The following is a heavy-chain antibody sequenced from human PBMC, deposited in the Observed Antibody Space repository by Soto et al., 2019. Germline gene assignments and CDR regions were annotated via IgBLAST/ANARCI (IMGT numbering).Heavy chain of an antibody. CDR3: AKTVYSSGWFGY. V-gene: IGHV3-23*01. CDR1: GFTFSSYA. CDR2: ISGSGGST. D-gene: IGHD6-19*01. J-gene: IGHJ4*02. Sequence: GGSLRLSCAASGFTFSSYAMSWVRQAPGKGVEWVSAISGSGGSTYYADSVKGRFTISRDNSKNTLYLQMNSLRAEDTAVYYCAKTVYSSGWFGYWGQGTLVTVSS.